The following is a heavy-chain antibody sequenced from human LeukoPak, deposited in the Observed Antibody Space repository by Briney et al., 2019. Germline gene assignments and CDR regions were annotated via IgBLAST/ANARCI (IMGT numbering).Heavy chain of an antibody. CDR3: ARGLLAVPSAHSAIFDY. J-gene: IGHJ4*02. D-gene: IGHD2-2*01. Sequence: GGSLRLSCAASGFTFTNCWMSWVRQAPGKGLEWVANIKQDGSEKYYVDSVKGRFSISRDNARDSLYLQMNSLRAEDTAVYYCARGLLAVPSAHSAIFDYWGQGTLVTVSS. CDR2: IKQDGSEK. CDR1: GFTFTNCW. V-gene: IGHV3-7*01.